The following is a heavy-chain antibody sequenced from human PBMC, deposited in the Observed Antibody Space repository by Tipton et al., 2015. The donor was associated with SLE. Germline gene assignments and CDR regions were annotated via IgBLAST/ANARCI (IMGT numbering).Heavy chain of an antibody. CDR1: DGSISDYY. CDR3: ARHPARPDAFDI. J-gene: IGHJ3*02. V-gene: IGHV4-4*07. CDR2: IYASGST. Sequence: GLVKPSETLSLTCTVSDGSISDYYWTWIRQPAGEGLEWIGRIYASGSTNYNPSLKSRVTMSVDTSKNQFSLKLSSVTAADTAVYYCARHPARPDAFDIWGQGTMVTVSS.